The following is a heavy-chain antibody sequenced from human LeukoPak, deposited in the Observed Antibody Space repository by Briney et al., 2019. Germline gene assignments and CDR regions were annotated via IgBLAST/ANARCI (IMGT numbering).Heavy chain of an antibody. J-gene: IGHJ4*02. CDR2: INPNHGGT. CDR3: ARDLYYGDYAHTHDY. D-gene: IGHD4-17*01. Sequence: ASVNVSCKASGFTFNDHYIHWGRQAPGQGLVWMGWINPNHGGTNYAQEFRGRFTMTRDTSISTVYMELHSLRSDDTAVYYCARDLYYGDYAHTHDYSGQGTLVTVSS. CDR1: GFTFNDHY. V-gene: IGHV1-2*02.